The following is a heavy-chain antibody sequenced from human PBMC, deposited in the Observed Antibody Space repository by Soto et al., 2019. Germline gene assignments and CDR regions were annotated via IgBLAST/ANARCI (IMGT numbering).Heavy chain of an antibody. V-gene: IGHV1-69*04. CDR1: GDTFNFYS. J-gene: IGHJ4*02. D-gene: IGHD3-10*01. Sequence: QVQLVQSGAEVKRPGSSVKVSCKASGDTFNFYSINWVRQAPGLGLEWMGRVNPIVSMSNYAQRFQGRVRITADKSTRTAYMELSGLRSEDTAIYYCATSYGSGYRAFDYWGQGALVTVSS. CDR2: VNPIVSMS. CDR3: ATSYGSGYRAFDY.